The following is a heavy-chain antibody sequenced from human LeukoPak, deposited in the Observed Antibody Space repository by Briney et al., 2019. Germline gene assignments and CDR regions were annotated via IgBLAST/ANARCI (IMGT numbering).Heavy chain of an antibody. J-gene: IGHJ4*02. CDR1: GYTFTIYG. D-gene: IGHD1-26*01. CDR2: ISAYNGNT. Sequence: SVKFSCKASGYTFTIYGISWVRQAPGQGREWMGWISAYNGNTNYAQKLQGRVTMTTDTSTSTAYMVLRSLRSDDTAAKCCSRDPRFLWELLYCDHWRRGTLDSVFS. CDR3: SRDPRFLWELLYCDH. V-gene: IGHV1-18*01.